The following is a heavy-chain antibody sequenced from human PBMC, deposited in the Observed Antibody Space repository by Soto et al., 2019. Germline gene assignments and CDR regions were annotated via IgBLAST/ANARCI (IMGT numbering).Heavy chain of an antibody. D-gene: IGHD6-13*01. J-gene: IGHJ6*02. CDR1: GFTFSSYA. Sequence: GGSLRLSCAASGFTFSSYAMSWVRQAQGKGLEWVSAISGSGGSTYYADSVKGRFTISRDNSKNTLYLQMNSLRAEDTAVYYCAKGPVAAAVLGSYYYGMDVWGQGTTVTVSS. CDR3: AKGPVAAAVLGSYYYGMDV. CDR2: ISGSGGST. V-gene: IGHV3-23*01.